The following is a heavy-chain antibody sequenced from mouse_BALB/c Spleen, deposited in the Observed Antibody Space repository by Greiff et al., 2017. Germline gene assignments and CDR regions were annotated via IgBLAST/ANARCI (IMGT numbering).Heavy chain of an antibody. CDR2: INPSNGGT. D-gene: IGHD1-1*01. CDR1: GYTFTSFY. CDR3: TRDYYGSKGY. V-gene: IGHV1S81*02. J-gene: IGHJ3*01. Sequence: QVQLQQSGAELVKPGASVKLSCKASGYTFTSFYMYWVKQRPGQGLEWIGEINPSNGGTNFNERFKSKATLTVDKSSSTAYMQLSSLTSEDSAVYYCTRDYYGSKGYWGQGTLVTVSA.